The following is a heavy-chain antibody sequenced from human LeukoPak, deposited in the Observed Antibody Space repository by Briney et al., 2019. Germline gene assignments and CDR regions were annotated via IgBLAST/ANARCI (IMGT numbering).Heavy chain of an antibody. V-gene: IGHV3-48*01. CDR1: GFTFSSSD. CDR2: ISSSSGII. CDR3: ARVRSSSWYYFDY. D-gene: IGHD6-13*01. J-gene: IGHJ4*02. Sequence: TGGSLRLSCAASGFTFSSSDMNWVRQAPGKGLEWLSYISSSSGIIYYVDSVKGRFTISRDNGKNSLYLQMNSLRAGDTAVYYCARVRSSSWYYFDYWGQGTLVTVSS.